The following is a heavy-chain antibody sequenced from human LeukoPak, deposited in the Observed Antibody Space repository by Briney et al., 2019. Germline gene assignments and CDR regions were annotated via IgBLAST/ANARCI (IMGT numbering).Heavy chain of an antibody. V-gene: IGHV1-2*02. Sequence: ASVKVSCKASGYTLTGYYMHWVRQAPGQGLEWMGWINPNSGGTNYAQKFQGRVTMTRDTSISTAYMELSRLRSDDTAVYYCARGVRRIQLWLPFGYWGQGTLVTVSS. D-gene: IGHD5-18*01. CDR3: ARGVRRIQLWLPFGY. CDR1: GYTLTGYY. J-gene: IGHJ4*02. CDR2: INPNSGGT.